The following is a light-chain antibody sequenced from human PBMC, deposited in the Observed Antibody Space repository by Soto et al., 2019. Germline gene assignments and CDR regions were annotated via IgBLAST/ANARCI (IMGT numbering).Light chain of an antibody. CDR3: QQYGSSLLT. CDR2: GAS. J-gene: IGKJ4*01. CDR1: QSVSSN. Sequence: VMTQSPATLSVSPGERATLSCRASQSVSSNLAWYQQKPGQAPRLLIDGASSWATGIPDRFSGSGAGTDFTLIISRLEPEDVAVYYCQQYGSSLLTFGGGTKVDI. V-gene: IGKV3-20*01.